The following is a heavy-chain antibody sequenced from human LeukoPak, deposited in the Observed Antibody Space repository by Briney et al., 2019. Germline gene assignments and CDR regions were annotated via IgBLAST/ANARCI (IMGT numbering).Heavy chain of an antibody. CDR1: GFTFSSYW. D-gene: IGHD1-26*01. CDR2: ISSSSTI. CDR3: ARGPMGVDY. J-gene: IGHJ4*02. V-gene: IGHV3-48*01. Sequence: PGGSLRLSCAASGFTFSSYWMNWARQAPGKGLEWVSYISSSSTIYYADSVKGRFTISRDNAKNSLYLQMNSLRAEDTAVYYCARGPMGVDYWGQGTLVTVSS.